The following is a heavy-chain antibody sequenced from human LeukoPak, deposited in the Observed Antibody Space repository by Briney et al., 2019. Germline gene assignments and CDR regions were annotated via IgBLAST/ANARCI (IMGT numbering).Heavy chain of an antibody. CDR3: AREQVITFGGVIVLHYYYYYYMDV. V-gene: IGHV1-2*02. D-gene: IGHD3-16*02. J-gene: IGHJ6*03. CDR2: INPNSGGT. CDR1: GYTFTGYY. Sequence: ASVKVSCKASGYTFTGYYMHWVRQAPGQGLEWMGWINPNSGGTNYAQKFQGRVTMTRDTSISTAYMELSRLRSDDTAVYYCAREQVITFGGVIVLHYYYYYYMDVWGKGTTVTVSS.